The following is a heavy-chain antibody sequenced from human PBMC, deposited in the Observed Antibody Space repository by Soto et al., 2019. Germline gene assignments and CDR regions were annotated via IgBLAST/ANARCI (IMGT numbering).Heavy chain of an antibody. Sequence: QVQLVQSGAEEKKPGASVKVSCKASGYTFTGYAMHWVRQAPGQRLEWMGWINAGNGNTKYSQKFQDRVTITRDTSASTAYMELSSLRSEDTAVYYCARAVAVPADFDYWGQGTRVTVSS. J-gene: IGHJ4*02. D-gene: IGHD6-19*01. CDR1: GYTFTGYA. CDR2: INAGNGNT. CDR3: ARAVAVPADFDY. V-gene: IGHV1-3*05.